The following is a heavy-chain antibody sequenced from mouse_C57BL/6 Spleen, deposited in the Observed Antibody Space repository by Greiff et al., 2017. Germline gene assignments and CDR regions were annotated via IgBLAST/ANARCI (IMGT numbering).Heavy chain of an antibody. CDR3: ARSAGSGYAWFAY. J-gene: IGHJ3*01. CDR1: GYAFTNYL. V-gene: IGHV1-54*01. Sequence: VQLQQSGAELLRPGTSVKVSCKASGYAFTNYLIEWVKQRPEQGLEWIGVINPGSGGTNYNEKFKGKATLTADKSSSTAYMQLSSLTSEDSAVXYCARSAGSGYAWFAYWGQGTLVTVSA. CDR2: INPGSGGT. D-gene: IGHD1-1*01.